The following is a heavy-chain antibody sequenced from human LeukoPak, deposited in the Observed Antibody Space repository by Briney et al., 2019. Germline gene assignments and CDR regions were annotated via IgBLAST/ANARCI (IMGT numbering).Heavy chain of an antibody. CDR2: IYYSGST. J-gene: IGHJ4*02. Sequence: SETLSLTCTVSGGSISSSSYYWGWIRQPPGKGLEWIGSIYYSGSTYYNPSPKSRVTISVDTSKNQFSLKLSSVTAADTAVYYCARSGSGYYYLFYYWGQGTLVTVSS. CDR3: ARSGSGYYYLFYY. D-gene: IGHD3-22*01. V-gene: IGHV4-39*07. CDR1: GGSISSSSYY.